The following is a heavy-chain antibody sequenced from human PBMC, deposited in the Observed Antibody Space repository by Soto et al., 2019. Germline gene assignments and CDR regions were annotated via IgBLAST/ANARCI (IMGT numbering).Heavy chain of an antibody. CDR3: ARRREFWSGHYGMDV. V-gene: IGHV5-51*01. J-gene: IGHJ6*02. Sequence: GESLKISCKGSGYNFTSYWIGWVRQMPGKGLEWMGIIYPGDSDTRYSPSFQGQVTFSADKSISTAYLQWSSLKASDTAMYYCARRREFWSGHYGMDVWGQGTTVTV. CDR1: GYNFTSYW. CDR2: IYPGDSDT. D-gene: IGHD3-3*01.